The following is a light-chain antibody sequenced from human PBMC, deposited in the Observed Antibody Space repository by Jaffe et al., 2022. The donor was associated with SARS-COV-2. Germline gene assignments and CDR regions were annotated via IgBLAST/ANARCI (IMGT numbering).Light chain of an antibody. J-gene: IGKJ4*01. CDR3: QQRRNWPLT. V-gene: IGKV3-11*01. CDR2: DAS. Sequence: EIVLTQSPATLSLSPGERATLSCRASQNVFSYLAWYQQKPGQAPRLLIYDASNRATGIPVRFSGSGSGTDFTLTISSLEPEDFAVYYCQQRRNWPLTFGGGAKVEIK. CDR1: QNVFSY.